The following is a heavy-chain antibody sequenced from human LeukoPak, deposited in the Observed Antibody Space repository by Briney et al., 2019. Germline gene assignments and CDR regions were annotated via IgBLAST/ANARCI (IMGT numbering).Heavy chain of an antibody. CDR3: AKDRGGIWAIVVVPAAT. J-gene: IGHJ5*02. V-gene: IGHV3-23*01. CDR2: ISGSGGST. Sequence: GGSLRLSCAASGFTFSSYAMNWVRQAPGKGLEWVSGISGSGGSTYYADSVKGRFTISRDNSKNTLYLQMNSLRAEDTAVYYCAKDRGGIWAIVVVPAATWGQGTLVTVSS. CDR1: GFTFSSYA. D-gene: IGHD2-2*01.